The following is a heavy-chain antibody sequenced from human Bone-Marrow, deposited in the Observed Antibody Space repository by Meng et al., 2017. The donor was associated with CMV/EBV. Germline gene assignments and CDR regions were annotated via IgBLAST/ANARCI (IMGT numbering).Heavy chain of an antibody. V-gene: IGHV3-23*01. CDR2: ISGSGGST. Sequence: GESLKISCAASGFTFSSYAMSWVRQAPGKGLEWVSAISGSGGSTYYADSVKGRFTISRDNSKNTLYLQMNSLRAEDTAVYYCAKDNADNTNRWGYWGQGTLATVSS. CDR3: AKDNADNTNRWGY. J-gene: IGHJ4*02. CDR1: GFTFSSYA. D-gene: IGHD1-14*01.